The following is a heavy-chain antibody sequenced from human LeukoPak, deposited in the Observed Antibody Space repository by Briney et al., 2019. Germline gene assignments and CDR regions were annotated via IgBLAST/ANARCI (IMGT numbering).Heavy chain of an antibody. Sequence: GGSLRLSCAASGFTFSSYSMNWVRQAPGKGLEWVSSISSSSIYIYYADSVKGRFTTSRDNAKNSLYLQMNSLRAEDSAVYYCARDETPYYWGQGILVTVSS. CDR3: ARDETPYY. V-gene: IGHV3-21*01. CDR1: GFTFSSYS. J-gene: IGHJ4*02. CDR2: ISSSSIYI. D-gene: IGHD4-23*01.